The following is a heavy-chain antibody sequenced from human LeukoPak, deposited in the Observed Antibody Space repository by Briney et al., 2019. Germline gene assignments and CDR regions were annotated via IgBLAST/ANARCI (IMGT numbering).Heavy chain of an antibody. CDR2: ISSSSSYI. D-gene: IGHD2-15*01. Sequence: GGSLRLSCAASGFTFSSYSMNWVRQAPGKGLEWVSSISSSSSYIYYADSVKGRFTISRDNAKNSLYLQMNSLRAEDTAVYYCARVVEYCSGGSCYEFDYWGQGTLVTVSS. CDR3: ARVVEYCSGGSCYEFDY. J-gene: IGHJ4*02. V-gene: IGHV3-21*01. CDR1: GFTFSSYS.